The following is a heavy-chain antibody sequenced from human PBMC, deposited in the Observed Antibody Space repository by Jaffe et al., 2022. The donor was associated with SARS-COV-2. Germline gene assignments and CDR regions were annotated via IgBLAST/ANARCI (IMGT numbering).Heavy chain of an antibody. V-gene: IGHV3-73*02. D-gene: IGHD3-22*01. CDR1: GFIFSDSA. Sequence: EVQLVESGGGLVQPGGSLKLSCAASGFIFSDSAMHWVRQASGKGLEWVGRIRSKANSYATTYAASVKGRFTISRDDSKNTAYLQMNSLKTEDTAVYFCARLWSAYDSSPWDYWGQGTLVTVSS. J-gene: IGHJ4*02. CDR2: IRSKANSYAT. CDR3: ARLWSAYDSSPWDY.